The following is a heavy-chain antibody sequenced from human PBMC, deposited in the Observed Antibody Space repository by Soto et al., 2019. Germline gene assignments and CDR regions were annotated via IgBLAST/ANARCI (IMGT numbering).Heavy chain of an antibody. CDR3: TRHVDCSGGSCYSGYYYYMDV. CDR1: GSTFSDSA. D-gene: IGHD2-15*01. J-gene: IGHJ6*03. Sequence: EVQLVESGGGLVQPGGSLKLSCAASGSTFSDSAMHWVRQASGKGLEWVGRIRSKPNTDATAYAASVKGRFTISRDDSKNTAYLQMNSLKTEDTAVYYCTRHVDCSGGSCYSGYYYYMDVWGKGTTVTVSS. V-gene: IGHV3-73*01. CDR2: IRSKPNTDAT.